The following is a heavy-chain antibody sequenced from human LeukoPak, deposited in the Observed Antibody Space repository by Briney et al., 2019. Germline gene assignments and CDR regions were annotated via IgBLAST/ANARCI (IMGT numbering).Heavy chain of an antibody. D-gene: IGHD4-17*01. Sequence: ASVKVSCKASGYTFTGYYMHWVRQAPGQGLEWMGWINPNSGGTNYAQKFQGRVTMTRDTSISTAYMEPSRLRSDDTAVYYCARESLGYGAEKANAFDIWGQGTMVTVSS. CDR3: ARESLGYGAEKANAFDI. CDR1: GYTFTGYY. J-gene: IGHJ3*02. CDR2: INPNSGGT. V-gene: IGHV1-2*02.